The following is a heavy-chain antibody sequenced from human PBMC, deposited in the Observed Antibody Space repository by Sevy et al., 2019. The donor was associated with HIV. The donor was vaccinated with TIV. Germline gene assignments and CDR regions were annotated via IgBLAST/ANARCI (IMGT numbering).Heavy chain of an antibody. CDR3: ASLPNNYYDSGGYSGNDAFDI. J-gene: IGHJ3*02. CDR2: IWNDRSNK. V-gene: IGHV3-33*01. CDR1: GFTFSSYG. Sequence: GGSLRLSCAASGFTFSSYGMHWVRQAPGKGLEWVAVIWNDRSNKEYADSVKGRFNISRDNSKKTLYLQMNSLRAEDTAVYYCASLPNNYYDSGGYSGNDAFDIWGQGTMVTVSS. D-gene: IGHD3-22*01.